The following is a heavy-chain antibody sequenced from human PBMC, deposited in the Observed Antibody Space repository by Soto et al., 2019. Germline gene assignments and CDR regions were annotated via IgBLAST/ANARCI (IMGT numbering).Heavy chain of an antibody. CDR3: ARGSAGTHYFDY. CDR1: GFTFSSYG. CDR2: IWYDGSNK. V-gene: IGHV3-33*01. D-gene: IGHD6-19*01. Sequence: QVQLVESGGGVVQPGRSLRLSCAASGFTFSSYGMHWVRQAPGKGLEWGAVIWYDGSNKYYADSVKGRFTISRDNSKNTLYLQMNSLRAEDTAVYYCARGSAGTHYFDYWGQGTLVTVSS. J-gene: IGHJ4*02.